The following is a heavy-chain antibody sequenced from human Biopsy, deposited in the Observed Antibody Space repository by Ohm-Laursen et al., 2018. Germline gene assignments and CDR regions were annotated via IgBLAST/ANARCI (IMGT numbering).Heavy chain of an antibody. D-gene: IGHD2-8*01. V-gene: IGHV3-21*01. CDR2: ISASGNHI. Sequence: SLRLSCAASGFTSTSYGMNWVRQAPGKGLEWVSSISASGNHIYYTDSVKGRFTVSRDNGKNSVYLQMNSLRVEDTAVYYCARDGEAKYCKHGVCPSDFWGQGTLVTVSS. J-gene: IGHJ4*02. CDR3: ARDGEAKYCKHGVCPSDF. CDR1: GFTSTSYG.